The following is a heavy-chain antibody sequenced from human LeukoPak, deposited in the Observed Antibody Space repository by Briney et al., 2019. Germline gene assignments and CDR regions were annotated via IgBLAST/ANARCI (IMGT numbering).Heavy chain of an antibody. CDR1: GGTFSSYA. D-gene: IGHD2-2*01. V-gene: IGHV1-69*06. J-gene: IGHJ4*02. CDR3: ARVAPHCSSTSCYFNY. Sequence: SVKVSCKASGGTFSSYAISWVRQAPGQGLEWMGGIIPIFGTANYAQKFQGRVTITADKSTSTAYMELSSLRSEDTAVYYCARVAPHCSSTSCYFNYWGQGTLVTVSS. CDR2: IIPIFGTA.